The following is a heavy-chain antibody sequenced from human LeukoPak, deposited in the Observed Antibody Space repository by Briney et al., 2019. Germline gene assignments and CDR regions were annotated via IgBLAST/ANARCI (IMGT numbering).Heavy chain of an antibody. Sequence: GGSLRLSCAASGFTFSSYGMSWVRQAPGKGLVWVSRINTAGSSTYYADSVMGRFTISRDNAKNTLYLQMNSLRGEDTAVYYCAELGITMIGGVWGKGSTVTISS. CDR3: AELGITMIGGV. CDR1: GFTFSSYG. J-gene: IGHJ6*04. D-gene: IGHD3-10*02. V-gene: IGHV3-74*01. CDR2: INTAGSST.